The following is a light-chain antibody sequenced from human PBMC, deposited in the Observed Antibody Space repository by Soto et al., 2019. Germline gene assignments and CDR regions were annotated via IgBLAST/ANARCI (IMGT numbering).Light chain of an antibody. CDR1: TSDVGAYNY. V-gene: IGLV2-14*01. Sequence: QSVLTQPTSVSGSPGQSITISCTGTTSDVGAYNYVSWYQQHPGKAPKLMLFEVSNRPSGISNRFSGSKSGNTASLTISGLQAEDEADYYCSSYTTSTTLVIFGGGTKLTVL. CDR2: EVS. CDR3: SSYTTSTTLVI. J-gene: IGLJ2*01.